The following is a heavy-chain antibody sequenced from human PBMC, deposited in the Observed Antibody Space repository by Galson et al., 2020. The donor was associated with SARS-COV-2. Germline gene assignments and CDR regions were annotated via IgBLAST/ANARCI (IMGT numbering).Heavy chain of an antibody. CDR1: GFTFSRHG. Sequence: GGSLRLSCAASGFTFSRHGMHWVRQAPGKGLEWVAVMSYDGLNEYYADSVKGRFTISRDNSKNTLYLQMNSLRPEDTALYYCVKDGAPEMATSSDYFALDVWGQGTTVIVSS. D-gene: IGHD5-12*01. CDR2: MSYDGLNE. V-gene: IGHV3-30*18. CDR3: VKDGAPEMATSSDYFALDV. J-gene: IGHJ6*02.